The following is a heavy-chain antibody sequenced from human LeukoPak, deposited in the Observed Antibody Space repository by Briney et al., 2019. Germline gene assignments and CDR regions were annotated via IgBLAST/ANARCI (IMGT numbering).Heavy chain of an antibody. V-gene: IGHV5-51*01. J-gene: IGHJ3*02. CDR2: IYPADSDT. CDR3: ASAAMAPRVDDAFDI. CDR1: GYSFTNYW. D-gene: IGHD5-18*01. Sequence: GESLKISCKGSGYSFTNYWIGWVRQMPGKGLEWVGIIYPADSDTRYSPSFQGQVTISVDKSISTAYLQWSSLKASDTAMYYCASAAMAPRVDDAFDIWGPGTMVTVSS.